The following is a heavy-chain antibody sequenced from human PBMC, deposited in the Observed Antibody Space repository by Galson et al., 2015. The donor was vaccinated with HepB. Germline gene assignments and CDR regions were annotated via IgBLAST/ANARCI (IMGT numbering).Heavy chain of an antibody. CDR2: ISSSGSTI. Sequence: SLRLSCAASGFTFSDYYMSWIRQAPGKGLEWVSYISSSGSTIYYADSVKGRFTISRDNAKNSLYLQMNSLRAEDTAVYYCARGYYDFWSGSYYGMDVWGQGTTVTVSS. CDR3: ARGYYDFWSGSYYGMDV. V-gene: IGHV3-11*01. J-gene: IGHJ6*02. CDR1: GFTFSDYY. D-gene: IGHD3-3*01.